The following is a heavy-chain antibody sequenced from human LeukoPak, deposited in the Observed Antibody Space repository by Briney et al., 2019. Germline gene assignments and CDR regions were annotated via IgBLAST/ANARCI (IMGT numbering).Heavy chain of an antibody. CDR2: IIPIFGTA. Sequence: SMKVSCKASGGTFSSYAISWVRQAPGQGLEWMGGIIPIFGTANYAQKFQGRVTITADESTSTAYMELSSLRSEDTAVYYCASAEYQLLGYWWNWFDPWGQGTLVTASS. J-gene: IGHJ5*02. CDR3: ASAEYQLLGYWWNWFDP. V-gene: IGHV1-69*01. CDR1: GGTFSSYA. D-gene: IGHD2-2*01.